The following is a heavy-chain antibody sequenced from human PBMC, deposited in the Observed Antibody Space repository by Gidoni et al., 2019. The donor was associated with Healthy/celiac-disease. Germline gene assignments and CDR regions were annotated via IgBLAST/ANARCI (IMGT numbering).Heavy chain of an antibody. Sequence: EVQLVESVGGLVQPGRSLRLSCAASGFTFDDYAMHWFRQAPGKGLEWVSGISWNSGSIGYADSVKGRFTISRDNAKNSLYLQMNSLRAEDTALYYCAKDRGVVVAATRGFDYWGQGTLVTVSS. J-gene: IGHJ4*02. CDR2: ISWNSGSI. CDR1: GFTFDDYA. D-gene: IGHD2-15*01. V-gene: IGHV3-9*01. CDR3: AKDRGVVVAATRGFDY.